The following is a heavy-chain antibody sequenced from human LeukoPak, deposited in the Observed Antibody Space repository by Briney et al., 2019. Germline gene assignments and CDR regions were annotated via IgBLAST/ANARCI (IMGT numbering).Heavy chain of an antibody. J-gene: IGHJ4*02. CDR2: ISAGGGST. CDR1: GLTFSDYS. Sequence: PGGSLRLSCAASGLTFSDYSMTWVRQAPGKGLFWVSGISAGGGSTYYADSVKGRFTISRDNSRNTLYLQMNSLRAEDTAVYYCARPPSMTMLVVDYWGQGVLVTVSS. V-gene: IGHV3-23*01. CDR3: ARPPSMTMLVVDY. D-gene: IGHD6-13*01.